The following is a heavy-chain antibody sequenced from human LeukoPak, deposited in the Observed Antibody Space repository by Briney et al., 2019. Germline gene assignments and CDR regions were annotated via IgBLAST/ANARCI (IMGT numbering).Heavy chain of an antibody. CDR1: GFTFSTYS. D-gene: IGHD3-3*02. Sequence: PGGSLRLSCVASGFTFSTYSMNWVRQASGKGLEWVSYISDTGYTIYYADSVKGRFTISRDNAKNSLYLQMNRLRDEDTAVYYCARAFLGGDYWGQGTLVTVSS. J-gene: IGHJ4*02. CDR3: ARAFLGGDY. CDR2: ISDTGYTI. V-gene: IGHV3-48*02.